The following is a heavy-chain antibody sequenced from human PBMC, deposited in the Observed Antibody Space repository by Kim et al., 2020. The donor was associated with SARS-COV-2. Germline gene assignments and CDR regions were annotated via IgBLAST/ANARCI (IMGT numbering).Heavy chain of an antibody. CDR2: IDPSDSYT. J-gene: IGHJ6*02. Sequence: GESLKISCKGSGYSFTSYWISWVRQMPGKGLEWMGRIDPSDSYTNYSPSFQGHVTISADKSISTAYLQWSSLKASDTAMYYCARHLETSQLLWFGELLSNGMDVWGQGTTVTVSS. V-gene: IGHV5-10-1*01. CDR3: ARHLETSQLLWFGELLSNGMDV. D-gene: IGHD3-10*01. CDR1: GYSFTSYW.